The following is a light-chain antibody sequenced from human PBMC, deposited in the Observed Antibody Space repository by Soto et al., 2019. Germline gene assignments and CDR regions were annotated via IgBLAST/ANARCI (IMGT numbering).Light chain of an antibody. CDR2: DAS. CDR3: QQFNNWPLT. CDR1: QNVSGN. Sequence: EIVLTQSPGTLSLSPGERATLSYRASQNVSGNYLTWYQQKPGQAPRVLIYDASTRATGIPDRFSGSGSGAEFTLTISSLQSEDFAVYYCQQFNNWPLTFGGGTKVDI. V-gene: IGKV3D-15*01. J-gene: IGKJ4*01.